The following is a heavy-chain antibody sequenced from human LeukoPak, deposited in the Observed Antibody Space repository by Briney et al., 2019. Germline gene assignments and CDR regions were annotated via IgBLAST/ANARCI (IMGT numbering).Heavy chain of an antibody. CDR1: GFTLSGSA. V-gene: IGHV3-73*01. J-gene: IGHJ4*02. CDR3: TSPTYSSSWRNVDY. Sequence: GGSLKLSCAASGFTLSGSAMHWVRQASGKGLEWVGRIRSKANSYATAYAASVKGRFTISRDDSKNTAYLQMNSLKTEDTAVYYCTSPTYSSSWRNVDYWGQGTLVTVSS. CDR2: IRSKANSYAT. D-gene: IGHD6-13*01.